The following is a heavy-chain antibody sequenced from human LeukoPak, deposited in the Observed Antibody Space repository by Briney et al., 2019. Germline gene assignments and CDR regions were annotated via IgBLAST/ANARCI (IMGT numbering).Heavy chain of an antibody. D-gene: IGHD6-25*01. CDR1: GGSISSYY. Sequence: SETLSLTCTVSGGSISSYYWSWIRQPPGKGLEWIGYIYYSGSTNYNPSLKSRVTISVDTSKNQFSLKLSSVTAADTAVYYCARHMEAAAFDYWGQGTLVTVSS. J-gene: IGHJ4*02. V-gene: IGHV4-59*08. CDR3: ARHMEAAAFDY. CDR2: IYYSGST.